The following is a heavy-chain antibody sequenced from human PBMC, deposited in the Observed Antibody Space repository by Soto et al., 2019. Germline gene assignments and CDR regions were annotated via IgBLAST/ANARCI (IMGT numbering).Heavy chain of an antibody. J-gene: IGHJ6*03. CDR2: ISGSGGST. Sequence: GGSLRISCAASGFTFSSYAMSWVRQAPGKGLEWVSAISGSGGSTYYADSVKGRFTISRDNSKNTLYLQMNSLRAEDTAVYYCANSHGSGSYYNYYYYYYMDVWGKGTTVTVSS. CDR3: ANSHGSGSYYNYYYYYYMDV. CDR1: GFTFSSYA. V-gene: IGHV3-23*01. D-gene: IGHD3-10*01.